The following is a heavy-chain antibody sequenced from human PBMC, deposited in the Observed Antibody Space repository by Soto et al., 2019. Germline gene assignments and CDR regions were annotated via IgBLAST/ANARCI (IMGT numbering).Heavy chain of an antibody. D-gene: IGHD3-22*01. CDR1: GFTFRNHA. CDR3: VKGRSSGYAGAFDI. CDR2: TNSNGGST. V-gene: IGHV3-64D*06. Sequence: GGSLRLSCAASGFTFRNHAMHWVRQAPGKGLEYVSTTNSNGGSTYYADSVKGRFTISRDNSKNTLYLQMSSLRAEDTAVYYCVKGRSSGYAGAFDIWGQGTMVTVSS. J-gene: IGHJ3*02.